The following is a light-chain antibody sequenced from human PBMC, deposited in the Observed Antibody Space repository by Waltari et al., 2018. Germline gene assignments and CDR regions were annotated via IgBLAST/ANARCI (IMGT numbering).Light chain of an antibody. CDR3: QEYVNLPAT. CDR2: DTS. V-gene: IGKV3-20*01. Sequence: EIVLTQSPGTLSLSPGDRATRSCRASQSVRRSLTWYQQKPGQAPRLLIYDTSTRATGIPDRFSGSGSGTDFSLTISRLEPEDFAVYYCQEYVNLPATFGQGTKVEIK. J-gene: IGKJ1*01. CDR1: QSVRRS.